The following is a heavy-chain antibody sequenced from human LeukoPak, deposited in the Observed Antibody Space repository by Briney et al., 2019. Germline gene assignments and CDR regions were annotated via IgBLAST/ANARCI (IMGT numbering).Heavy chain of an antibody. V-gene: IGHV1-18*01. Sequence: ASVKVSCKASGYTFTSYGISCVRQAPGQGLEWMGWISAYNGNTNYAQKLQGRVTMTTDTSTSTAYMELRSLRSDDTAVYYCARDPGSGWSPHAFDIWGQGTMVTVSS. D-gene: IGHD6-19*01. CDR3: ARDPGSGWSPHAFDI. CDR1: GYTFTSYG. J-gene: IGHJ3*02. CDR2: ISAYNGNT.